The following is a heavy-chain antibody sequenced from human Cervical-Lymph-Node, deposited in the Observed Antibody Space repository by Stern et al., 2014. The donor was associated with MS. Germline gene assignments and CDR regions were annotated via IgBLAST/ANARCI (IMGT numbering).Heavy chain of an antibody. CDR1: GFTFSSYG. D-gene: IGHD6-13*01. J-gene: IGHJ4*02. V-gene: IGHV3-33*01. Sequence: VQLVESGGGVVQPGRSLRLSCAASGFTFSSYGMHWVRQAPGKGLEWAAVIWYDGSNKYYADSVKGRFTISRDNSKNTLYLQMNSLRAEDTAMYYCARDLFYYSSPDYWGQGTLVTVSS. CDR3: ARDLFYYSSPDY. CDR2: IWYDGSNK.